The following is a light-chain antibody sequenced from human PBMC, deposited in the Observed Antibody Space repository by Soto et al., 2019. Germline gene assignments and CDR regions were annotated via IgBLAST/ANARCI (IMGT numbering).Light chain of an antibody. V-gene: IGKV1-5*01. CDR3: QQYNVWWT. J-gene: IGKJ1*01. CDR1: QSISSW. Sequence: DIQMTQSPSTLSASVGDRVTITCRASQSISSWLAWYQQKPGKAPKLLIYDASSLESGVPSRFSGGGSGTEFTLTISSLQPDDFATYYCQQYNVWWTFGQGTKVEIK. CDR2: DAS.